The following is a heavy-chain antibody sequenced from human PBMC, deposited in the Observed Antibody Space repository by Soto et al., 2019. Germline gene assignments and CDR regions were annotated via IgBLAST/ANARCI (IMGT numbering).Heavy chain of an antibody. J-gene: IGHJ6*03. Sequence: PSETLSLTCTVSGGSISSGGYYWSWTRQPPGKGLEWIGYIYYSGSTNYNPSLKSRVTISVDTSKNQFSLKLSSVTAADTAVYYCARRISGWYGTALYYMDVWGKGTTVTVSS. D-gene: IGHD6-19*01. CDR1: GGSISSGGYY. V-gene: IGHV4-61*08. CDR3: ARRISGWYGTALYYMDV. CDR2: IYYSGST.